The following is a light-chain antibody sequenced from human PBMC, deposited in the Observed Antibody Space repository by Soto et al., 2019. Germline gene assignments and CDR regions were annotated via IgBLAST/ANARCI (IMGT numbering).Light chain of an antibody. CDR3: AAWDDSLSGGV. J-gene: IGLJ1*01. V-gene: IGLV1-47*01. CDR1: SSNIGSNY. Sequence: QSVLTQSPAASETPGQRVTISCSGSSSNIGSNYVYWYQQLPGTAPKLLIYRNNQRPSGVPDRFSGSKSGTSASLAISGLRSEDEADYYCAAWDDSLSGGVFGPGTKLTVL. CDR2: RNN.